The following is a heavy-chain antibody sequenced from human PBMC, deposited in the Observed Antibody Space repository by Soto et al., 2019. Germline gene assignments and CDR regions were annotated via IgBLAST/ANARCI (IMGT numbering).Heavy chain of an antibody. CDR2: VNYSGST. V-gene: IGHV4-39*07. Sequence: TSETLSLTCTVSGGSVSSSSYYWGWVRQPPGKGLEWIGSVNYSGSTDYNPSLKSRATISVDTSKNQFSLKLNSVTAADTAVYYCATQAPYSSSPYYYYYLDVWGKGTTVTVSS. D-gene: IGHD6-6*01. CDR3: ATQAPYSSSPYYYYYLDV. CDR1: GGSVSSSSYY. J-gene: IGHJ6*03.